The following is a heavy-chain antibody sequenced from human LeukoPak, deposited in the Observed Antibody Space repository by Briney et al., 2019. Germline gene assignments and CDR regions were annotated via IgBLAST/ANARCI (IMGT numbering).Heavy chain of an antibody. J-gene: IGHJ4*02. D-gene: IGHD6-13*01. CDR2: IYYSGST. Sequence: KTSETLSLTCTVSGGSISSYYWIWIRQPPGKGLEWIGYIYYSGSTNYNPSLKSRVTISVDASKNQFSLKLSSVTAADTAVYYCARISIAAAGTLFDDWGQGTLVTVSS. CDR1: GGSISSYY. V-gene: IGHV4-59*01. CDR3: ARISIAAAGTLFDD.